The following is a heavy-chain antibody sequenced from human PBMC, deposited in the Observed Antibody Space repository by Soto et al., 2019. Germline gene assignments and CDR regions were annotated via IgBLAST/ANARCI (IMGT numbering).Heavy chain of an antibody. D-gene: IGHD1-26*01. V-gene: IGHV3-21*04. Sequence: GGSLRLSCLATGFTFNDYSMIWVRQAPLEGLVWVSSVSSMCNNIYYADSEKGRFTILSDNSQSSLHLQLNSLRCEYTGVHYCVRVLVGVTAWGQGRRVNVSS. CDR3: VRVLVGVTA. CDR2: VSSMCNNI. J-gene: IGHJ5*02. CDR1: GFTFNDYS.